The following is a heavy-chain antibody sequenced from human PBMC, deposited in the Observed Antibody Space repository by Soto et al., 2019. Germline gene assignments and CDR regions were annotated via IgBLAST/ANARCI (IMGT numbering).Heavy chain of an antibody. D-gene: IGHD6-13*01. CDR3: ARVILYSSSWSPYFDY. CDR2: INSNGGST. Sequence: GGSLRLSCAASGLPFSSYAMHLVSKAPGKGLEYVSAINSNGGSTYYANSVKGRFTIPRDNSKNTLYLQMGSLRAEDMAVYYCARVILYSSSWSPYFDYWGQGTLVTVSS. CDR1: GLPFSSYA. J-gene: IGHJ4*02. V-gene: IGHV3-64*01.